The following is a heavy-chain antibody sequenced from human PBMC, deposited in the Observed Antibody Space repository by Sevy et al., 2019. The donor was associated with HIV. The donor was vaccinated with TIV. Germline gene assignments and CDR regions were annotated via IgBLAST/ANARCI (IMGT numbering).Heavy chain of an antibody. CDR2: IIPIFGTA. V-gene: IGHV1-69*13. CDR1: GGTFSSYA. Sequence: ASVKVSCKASGGTFSSYAISWVRQAPGQGLEWMGGIIPIFGTANYAQKFQGRVTITADESTSTAYMEVSSLRSEDTAVYYCARGRRYSGYDLEDYYYYGMDVWGQGTTVTVSS. J-gene: IGHJ6*02. CDR3: ARGRRYSGYDLEDYYYYGMDV. D-gene: IGHD5-12*01.